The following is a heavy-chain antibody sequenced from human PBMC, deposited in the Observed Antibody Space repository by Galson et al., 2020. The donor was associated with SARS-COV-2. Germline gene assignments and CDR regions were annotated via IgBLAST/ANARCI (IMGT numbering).Heavy chain of an antibody. V-gene: IGHV4-30-2*01. J-gene: IGHJ1*01. D-gene: IGHD3-10*01. CDR1: GGSISSGGYS. CDR3: ARDRFGELSP. CDR2: IYHSGTT. Sequence: ASETLSLTCSVSGGSISSGGYSWSWIRQPPGKGLEWIGYIYHSGTTYYNPSLKSRVALSLDRSKNQFSLELSSVTAADTAVYYCARDRFGELSPWGQGTLVTVS.